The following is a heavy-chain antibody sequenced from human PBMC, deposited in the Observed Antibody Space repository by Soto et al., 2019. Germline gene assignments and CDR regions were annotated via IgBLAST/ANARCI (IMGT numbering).Heavy chain of an antibody. J-gene: IGHJ6*03. CDR3: DRGYSRYPVYYYYYMDV. V-gene: IGHV4-34*01. D-gene: IGHD1-26*01. CDR2: INHSGST. CDR1: GGSFSGYY. Sequence: SETLSLTCAVYGGSFSGYYWSWIRQPPGKGLEWIGEINHSGSTNYNPSLKSRVTISVDTSKNQFSLKLSSVTAADTAVYYCDRGYSRYPVYYYYYMDVWGKGTTVTVSS.